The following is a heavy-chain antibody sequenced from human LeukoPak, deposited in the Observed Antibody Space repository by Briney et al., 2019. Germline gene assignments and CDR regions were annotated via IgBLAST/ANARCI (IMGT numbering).Heavy chain of an antibody. D-gene: IGHD3-10*01. V-gene: IGHV3-23*01. J-gene: IGHJ6*02. CDR2: ISGSGGST. CDR3: AEARGRGVLNYYYYYGMDV. CDR1: GFTFRTYA. Sequence: PGGSLRLSCAASGFTFRTYAMSWVRQAPGKGLEWVSAISGSGGSTYYADSVKGRFTISRDNSKNTLYLQMNSLRAEDTAVYYCAEARGRGVLNYYYYYGMDVWGQGTTVTASS.